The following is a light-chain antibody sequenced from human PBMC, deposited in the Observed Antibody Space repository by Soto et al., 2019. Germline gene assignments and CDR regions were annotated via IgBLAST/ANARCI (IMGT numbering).Light chain of an antibody. J-gene: IGLJ1*01. CDR2: NSY. V-gene: IGLV1-44*01. Sequence: SVLTQPPSASGTPGQRVTISCSGSSSNIGSKTVNWYQQLPGTVPKLLIYNSYQRPSGVPYRFSGSKSGTSASLAISGFQSEDEADYYCEAWDASLNGYVFGAGIKVTVL. CDR1: SSNIGSKT. CDR3: EAWDASLNGYV.